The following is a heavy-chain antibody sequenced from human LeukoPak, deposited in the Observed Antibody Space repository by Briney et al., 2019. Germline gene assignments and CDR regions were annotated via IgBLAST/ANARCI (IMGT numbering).Heavy chain of an antibody. CDR2: INPNSGGT. D-gene: IGHD5-12*01. CDR3: ARIVDIVATYNWLDP. CDR1: GYTFTGYY. J-gene: IGHJ5*02. Sequence: ASVKVSCKASGYTFTGYYMHWVRQAPGQGLEWMGWINPNSGGTNYAQKFQGRVTMTRDTSTSTAYMELRSLRSDDTAVYYCARIVDIVATYNWLDPWGQGTLVTVSS. V-gene: IGHV1-2*02.